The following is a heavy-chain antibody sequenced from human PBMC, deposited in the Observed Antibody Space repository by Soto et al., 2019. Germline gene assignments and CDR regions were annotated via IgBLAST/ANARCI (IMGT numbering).Heavy chain of an antibody. D-gene: IGHD3-10*01. CDR3: ARHYYGSVSYYNGYYYGMDV. V-gene: IGHV1-69*06. J-gene: IGHJ6*04. Sequence: SVKVSCKASGGTFSSYAISWVRQAPGQGLEWMGGIIPIFGTANYAQKFQGRVTMTAEKSTSTAYMGLSSLRSEDTAVYYCARHYYGSVSYYNGYYYGMDVWGEGTTVTVSS. CDR2: IIPIFGTA. CDR1: GGTFSSYA.